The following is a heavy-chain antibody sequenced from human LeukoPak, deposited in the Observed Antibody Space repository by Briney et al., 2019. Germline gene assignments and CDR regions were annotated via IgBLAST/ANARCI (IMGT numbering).Heavy chain of an antibody. J-gene: IGHJ3*02. CDR3: ARGRAYDFSYDAFGI. V-gene: IGHV4-59*08. CDR2: LSFSGSP. D-gene: IGHD3-3*01. Sequence: SETLSLTCTVSGGSMTNYYWSWIRQPPGKAPEWIAYLSFSGSPYYNPSFQSRVTISMDASTNRFSLRLDSLSAADTAVYYRARGRAYDFSYDAFGIWGQGPWVTVSS. CDR1: GGSMTNYY.